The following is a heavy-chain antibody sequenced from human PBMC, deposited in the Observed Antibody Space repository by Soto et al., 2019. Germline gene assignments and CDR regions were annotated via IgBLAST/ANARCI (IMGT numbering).Heavy chain of an antibody. V-gene: IGHV4-4*02. CDR1: GGSISSSNW. Sequence: SETLSLTCAVSGGSISSSNWWSWVRQPPGKGLEWIGYIYYSGNTNYNPSLKSRVTISVDTPKNQFSLKLSSVTAADTAVYYCARKSGYDWFFDYWGQGTLVTVSS. CDR2: IYYSGNT. CDR3: ARKSGYDWFFDY. D-gene: IGHD5-12*01. J-gene: IGHJ4*02.